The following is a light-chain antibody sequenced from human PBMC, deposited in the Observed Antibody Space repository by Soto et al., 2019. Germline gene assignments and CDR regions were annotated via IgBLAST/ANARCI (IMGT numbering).Light chain of an antibody. J-gene: IGKJ2*01. CDR2: AAS. Sequence: DIQMTQSPSSLSASVGDRVTITCRASQTISSYLNWYQQIPGKAPKLLTHAASSLLSGVPSTFSGSGSGTDCTLSISSPQPEDFATYYCQESYSTRPSTFSQGTKLEIK. CDR1: QTISSY. V-gene: IGKV1-39*01. CDR3: QESYSTRPST.